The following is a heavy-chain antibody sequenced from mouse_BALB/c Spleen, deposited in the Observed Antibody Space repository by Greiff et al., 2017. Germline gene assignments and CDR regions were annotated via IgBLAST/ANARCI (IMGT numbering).Heavy chain of an antibody. D-gene: IGHD2-14*01. CDR1: GFTFSDYY. V-gene: IGHV5-4*02. CDR3: AREGNRYDGGYAMDY. Sequence: EVKLMESGGGLVKPGGSLKLSCAASGFTFSDYYMYWVRQTPEKRLEWVATISDGGSYTYYPDSVKGRFTISRDNAKNNLYLQMSSLKSEDTAMYYCAREGNRYDGGYAMDYWGQGTSVTVSS. CDR2: ISDGGSYT. J-gene: IGHJ4*01.